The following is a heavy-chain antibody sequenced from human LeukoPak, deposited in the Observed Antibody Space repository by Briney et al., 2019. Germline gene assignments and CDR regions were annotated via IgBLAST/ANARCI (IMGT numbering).Heavy chain of an antibody. CDR2: ISSSSSTI. CDR1: GFTFSSYS. D-gene: IGHD6-19*01. Sequence: GGSLRLSCAVSGFTFSSYSMNWVRQAPGKGLEWVSYISSSSSTIYYADSVKGRFTISRDNAKNSLYLQMNSLRAEDTAVYYCARGGSGWYGSYFDYWGQGTLVTVSS. CDR3: ARGGSGWYGSYFDY. V-gene: IGHV3-48*01. J-gene: IGHJ4*02.